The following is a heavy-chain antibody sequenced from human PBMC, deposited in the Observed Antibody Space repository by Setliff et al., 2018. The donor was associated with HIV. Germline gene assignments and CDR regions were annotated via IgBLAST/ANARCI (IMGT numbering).Heavy chain of an antibody. Sequence: ASVKVSCKASGYTFISYGISWMRQAPGQGPEWMGWVSVDNGDTNYAQKVQGRVSMTTDTSTSTAYMELRSLRFDDTAVYYCTRTSSSRPDAFDIWGQGTMVTVSS. CDR3: TRTSSSRPDAFDI. CDR1: GYTFISYG. J-gene: IGHJ3*02. CDR2: VSVDNGDT. V-gene: IGHV1-18*04. D-gene: IGHD6-13*01.